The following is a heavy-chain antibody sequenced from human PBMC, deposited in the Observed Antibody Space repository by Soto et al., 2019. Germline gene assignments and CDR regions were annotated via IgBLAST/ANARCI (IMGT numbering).Heavy chain of an antibody. CDR3: ARRYGSGSRALDD. D-gene: IGHD3-10*01. CDR1: GDTFSSYT. J-gene: IGHJ4*02. V-gene: IGHV1-69*02. Sequence: QVHLVQSGVEVKKPGSSVKVSCKASGDTFSSYTINWVRQAPGLGLEWMGRVIPMLSMSNYALKFQGRVTMTADRSTNTAYMELSSLRSEDTATYYGARRYGSGSRALDDWGQGALGTVSS. CDR2: VIPMLSMS.